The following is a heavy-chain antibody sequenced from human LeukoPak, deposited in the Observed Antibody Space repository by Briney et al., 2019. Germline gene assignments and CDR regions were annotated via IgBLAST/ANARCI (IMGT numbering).Heavy chain of an antibody. CDR3: ARDLVGMRGVVTNPGYFQH. V-gene: IGHV1-69*13. Sequence: ASVKVSCKASGGTFSSYAISWVRQAPGQGLEWMGGIIPIFGTANYAQKFQGRVTITADESTSTAYMELSSLRSEDTAVYYCARDLVGMRGVVTNPGYFQHWGQGTLVTVSS. CDR2: IIPIFGTA. D-gene: IGHD3-22*01. J-gene: IGHJ1*01. CDR1: GGTFSSYA.